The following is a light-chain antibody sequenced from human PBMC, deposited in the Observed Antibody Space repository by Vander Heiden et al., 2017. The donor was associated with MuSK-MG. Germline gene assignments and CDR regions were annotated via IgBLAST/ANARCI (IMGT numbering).Light chain of an antibody. CDR1: QSVSIY. CDR2: DAS. J-gene: IGKJ1*01. V-gene: IGKV3-15*01. CDR3: QQYDKWHFWT. Sequence: DIVLTQSPATLSVSPGERATLSCRASQSVSIYLAWYQQKPGQAPRLLIYDASTRAPGVAARCSGSGSGTEFTLTISSLQSEDFAIYYCQQYDKWHFWTFGLGTKVEMK.